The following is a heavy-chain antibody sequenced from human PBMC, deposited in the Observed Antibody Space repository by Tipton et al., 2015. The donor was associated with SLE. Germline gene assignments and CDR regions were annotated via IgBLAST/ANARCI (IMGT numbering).Heavy chain of an antibody. D-gene: IGHD3-10*01. CDR2: IYYSGST. J-gene: IGHJ3*02. V-gene: IGHV4-39*07. CDR3: ARDRGRGAFDI. CDR1: GGSISSSSYY. Sequence: TLSLTCTVSGGSISSSSYYWGWIRQPPGKGLEWIGSIYYSGSTYYNPSLKSRVTISVDTSKNQFSLKLSSVTAADTAVYYCARDRGRGAFDIWGQGTMVTVSS.